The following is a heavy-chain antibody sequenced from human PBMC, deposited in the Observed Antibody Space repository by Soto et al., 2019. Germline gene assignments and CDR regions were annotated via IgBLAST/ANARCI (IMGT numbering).Heavy chain of an antibody. J-gene: IGHJ4*02. CDR2: ISSSSGYI. V-gene: IGHV3-21*04. Sequence: PGGSLRLSCAASGFTFSSYSMNWVRQAPGKGLEWVSSISSSSGYIYYADSVKGRFTISRDNSKNTLYLQMNSLRAEDTAVYYCAKDIVAGYWGQGTLVTVSS. CDR3: AKDIVAGY. CDR1: GFTFSSYS. D-gene: IGHD5-12*01.